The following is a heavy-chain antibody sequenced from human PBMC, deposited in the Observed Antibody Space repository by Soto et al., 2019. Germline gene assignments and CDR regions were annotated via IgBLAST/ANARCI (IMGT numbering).Heavy chain of an antibody. Sequence: SVKVSCKASGFTFTSSAVQWVRQARGQRLEWIGWIVVGSGNTNYAQKFQERVTITRDMSTSTAYMELSSLRSEDTAVYYCASVPNYDILTGPRGMDVWGQGTTVTVSS. J-gene: IGHJ6*02. V-gene: IGHV1-58*01. D-gene: IGHD3-9*01. CDR1: GFTFTSSA. CDR2: IVVGSGNT. CDR3: ASVPNYDILTGPRGMDV.